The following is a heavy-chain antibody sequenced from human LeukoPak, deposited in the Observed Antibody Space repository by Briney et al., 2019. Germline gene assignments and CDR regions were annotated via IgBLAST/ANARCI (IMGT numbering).Heavy chain of an antibody. V-gene: IGHV3-23*01. CDR1: GFTFSSYA. CDR3: AKAGVIVVVITNFDY. J-gene: IGHJ4*02. D-gene: IGHD3-22*01. CDR2: ISGSGGST. Sequence: PGGSPRLSCAASGFTFSSYAMSWVRQAPGKGLEWVSAISGSGGSTYYADSVKGRFTISRDNSKNTLYLQMNSLRAEDTAVYYCAKAGVIVVVITNFDYWGQGTLVTVSS.